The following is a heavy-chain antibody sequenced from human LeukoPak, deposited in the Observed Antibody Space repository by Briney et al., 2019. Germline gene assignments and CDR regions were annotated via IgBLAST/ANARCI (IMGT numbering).Heavy chain of an antibody. CDR2: INHSGST. J-gene: IGHJ5*02. CDR3: ARNIAAAHHLGGWFDP. CDR1: GGSFSGYY. Sequence: PSETLSLTCAVYGGSFSGYYWSWIRQPPGKGLEWIGEINHSGSTNYNPSLKSRVTISVDTSKNQFSLKLSSVTAADTAVYYCARNIAAAHHLGGWFDPWGQGTLVTVSS. V-gene: IGHV4-34*01. D-gene: IGHD6-13*01.